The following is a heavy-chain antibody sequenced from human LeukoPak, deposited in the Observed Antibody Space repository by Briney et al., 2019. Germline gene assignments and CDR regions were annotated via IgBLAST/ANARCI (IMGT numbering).Heavy chain of an antibody. CDR3: TRGPYFDWLNY. CDR2: IRSKANGYAT. V-gene: IGHV3-73*01. D-gene: IGHD3-9*01. Sequence: GGSLRLSCAASGFTFSDSAVHWVRQASGTGLEGVGHIRSKANGYATEYTASVRGRFTISRDDSKNTAYLQMDSLKTEDTAVYYCTRGPYFDWLNYWGQGALVTVSS. CDR1: GFTFSDSA. J-gene: IGHJ4*02.